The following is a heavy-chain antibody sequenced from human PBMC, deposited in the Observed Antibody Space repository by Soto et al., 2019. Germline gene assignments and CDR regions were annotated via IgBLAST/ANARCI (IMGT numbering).Heavy chain of an antibody. CDR1: GFTFSSYS. J-gene: IGHJ6*02. D-gene: IGHD2-2*02. V-gene: IGHV3-21*01. CDR3: ARERYCSSTSCYSLYYYGMDV. CDR2: ISSSSSYI. Sequence: PGGSLRLSCAASGFTFSSYSMNWVRQALGKGLEWVSSISSSSSYIYYADSVKGRFTISRDNAKNSLYLQMNSLRAEDTAVYYCARERYCSSTSCYSLYYYGMDVWGQGTTVTVSS.